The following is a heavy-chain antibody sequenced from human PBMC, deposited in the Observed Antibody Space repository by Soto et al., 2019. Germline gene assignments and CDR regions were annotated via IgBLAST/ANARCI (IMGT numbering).Heavy chain of an antibody. CDR2: IDPSDSYT. CDR1: GYSFTSYW. CDR3: ARRVVNIAAAGAYGMDV. D-gene: IGHD6-13*01. Sequence: PGESLKISCKGSGYSFTSYWISWVRQMPGKGLEWMGRIDPSDSYTNYSPSFQGHVTISADKSISTAYLQWSSLKASDTAMYYCARRVVNIAAAGAYGMDVWGQGTTVTVS. V-gene: IGHV5-10-1*01. J-gene: IGHJ6*02.